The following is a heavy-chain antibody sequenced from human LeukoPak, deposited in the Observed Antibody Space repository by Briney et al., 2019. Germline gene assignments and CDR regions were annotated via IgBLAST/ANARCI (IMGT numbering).Heavy chain of an antibody. CDR3: ARALAAAGSPYNWFDP. J-gene: IGHJ5*02. Sequence: SQTLSLTCTVSGGSISSYYWSWIRQPPGKGLEWIGYIYYSGSTNYNPSLKSRVTISVDTSKNQFSLKLSSVTAADTAVYYCARALAAAGSPYNWFDPWGQGTLVTVSS. V-gene: IGHV4-59*01. D-gene: IGHD6-13*01. CDR2: IYYSGST. CDR1: GGSISSYY.